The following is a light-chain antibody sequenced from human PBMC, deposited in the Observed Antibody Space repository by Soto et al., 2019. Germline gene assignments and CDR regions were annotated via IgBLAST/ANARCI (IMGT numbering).Light chain of an antibody. CDR1: QSLNNH. CDR2: DSF. V-gene: IGKV3-11*01. J-gene: IGKJ1*01. CDR3: QQRGSWPPT. Sequence: EIVLTQSSATLSLSPGERATLSCRASQSLNNHLPWYQQKPGQAPSLLIYDSFNRAIGIPVRFSGSGSGTDFTLTISSLESEDFAVYYCQQRGSWPPTFGQGTNVEI.